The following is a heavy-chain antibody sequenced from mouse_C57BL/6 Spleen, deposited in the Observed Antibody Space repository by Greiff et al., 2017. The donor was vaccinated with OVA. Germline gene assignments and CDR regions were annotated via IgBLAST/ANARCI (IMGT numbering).Heavy chain of an antibody. D-gene: IGHD2-3*01. V-gene: IGHV7-3*01. J-gene: IGHJ4*01. CDR2: IRNKANGYTT. CDR3: ARSRGYYRPYYAMDY. CDR1: GFTFTDYY. Sequence: EVKLMESGGGLVQPGGSLSLSCAASGFTFTDYYMSWVRQTPGKALEWLGFIRNKANGYTTEYSASVKGRLTISRDNSQSILYLQMNALRAADSATYYCARSRGYYRPYYAMDYWGQGTSVTVSS.